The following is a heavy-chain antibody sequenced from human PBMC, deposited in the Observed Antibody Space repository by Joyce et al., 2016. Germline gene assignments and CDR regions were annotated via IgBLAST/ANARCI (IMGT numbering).Heavy chain of an antibody. CDR2: VTGSGGTT. J-gene: IGHJ3*02. D-gene: IGHD3-3*01. CDR3: AKGDYDFWSGHGTFDI. Sequence: EVQLLESGGGLVQPGGSLRLSCAASGFNFSSYVMAWVRQAPGKGLEWVSGVTGSGGTTFNADSVQGRFTISRDNGKNTLYLQMNSLRAEDTAVYYCAKGDYDFWSGHGTFDIWGQGTMVTVSS. CDR1: GFNFSSYV. V-gene: IGHV3-23*01.